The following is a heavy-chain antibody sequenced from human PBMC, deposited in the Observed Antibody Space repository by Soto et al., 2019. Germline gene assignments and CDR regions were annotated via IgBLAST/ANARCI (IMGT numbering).Heavy chain of an antibody. D-gene: IGHD3-10*01. CDR1: GGSISSGDHY. CDR3: ARHSRFGELSFDS. Sequence: KTSETLSLTCTVSGGSISSGDHYWTWIRQPPGKGLEWIGHILYSGNTHYNPSLNSRLTISVDTSKNQFSLKLSSVTAADTALYYCARHSRFGELSFDSWGQGTLATVSS. CDR2: ILYSGNT. V-gene: IGHV4-30-4*01. J-gene: IGHJ4*02.